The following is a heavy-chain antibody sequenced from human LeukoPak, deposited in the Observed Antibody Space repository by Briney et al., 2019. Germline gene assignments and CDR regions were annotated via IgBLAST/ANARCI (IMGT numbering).Heavy chain of an antibody. Sequence: PGRSLRLSCAASRFTFSSYAMHWVRQAPGKGLEWVAVISYDGSGKFYPDSVKGRFTISRDDSRNTLYLQMNSLRPEDTALYHCAKEGLGGDFDYWGQGTLVTVSS. V-gene: IGHV3-30-3*01. J-gene: IGHJ4*02. CDR1: RFTFSSYA. D-gene: IGHD3-16*01. CDR3: AKEGLGGDFDY. CDR2: ISYDGSGK.